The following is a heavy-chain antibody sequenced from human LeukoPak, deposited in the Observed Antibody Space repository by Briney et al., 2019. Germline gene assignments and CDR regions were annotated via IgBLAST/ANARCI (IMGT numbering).Heavy chain of an antibody. D-gene: IGHD2-21*02. V-gene: IGHV3-33*01. J-gene: IGHJ1*01. CDR1: GFTFSSYG. Sequence: GRSLRLSCAASGFTFSSYGMHWVRQAPGKGLEWVAVIWYDGSNKYYADSVKGRFTISRDNSKNTLYLQMNSLRAEDTAVYYCARAPCGGDCYTPEYFQHWGQGTLVTASS. CDR2: IWYDGSNK. CDR3: ARAPCGGDCYTPEYFQH.